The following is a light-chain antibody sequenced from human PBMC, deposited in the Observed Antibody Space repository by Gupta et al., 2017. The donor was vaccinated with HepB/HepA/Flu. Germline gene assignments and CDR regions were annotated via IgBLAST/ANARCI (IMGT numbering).Light chain of an antibody. CDR3: QQYGSSPIT. CDR2: GAS. V-gene: IGKV3-20*01. Sequence: EIVLTQSPGTLSLSPGERATLPCRASQSFGSGYLAWYQQKPGQAPRLLIHGASSRAPGIPDRFSGRGSGTDFTLTISRLDPEDFAVYYCQQYGSSPITFGQGTRLEIK. J-gene: IGKJ5*01. CDR1: QSFGSGY.